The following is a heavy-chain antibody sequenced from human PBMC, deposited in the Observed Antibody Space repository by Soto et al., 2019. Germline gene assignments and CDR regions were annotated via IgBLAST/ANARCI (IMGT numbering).Heavy chain of an antibody. D-gene: IGHD5-18*01. CDR2: VFYKGNT. Sequence: QVQLQESGPGLVKPSETLSLTCTVSGGSITGYYWTWIRQPPGKGLEWIGYVFYKGNTNYNPSLKSRVNISVDTSANQFSLRLSSVTAADTAVYYCARSGDSFGFTDYWGQGTLVTVSS. J-gene: IGHJ4*02. V-gene: IGHV4-59*01. CDR3: ARSGDSFGFTDY. CDR1: GGSITGYY.